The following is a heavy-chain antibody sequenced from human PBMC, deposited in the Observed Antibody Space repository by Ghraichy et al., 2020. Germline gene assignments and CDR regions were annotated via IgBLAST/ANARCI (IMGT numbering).Heavy chain of an antibody. CDR3: ARGYYDSAY. CDR2: NNHSGST. J-gene: IGHJ4*02. V-gene: IGHV4-34*01. D-gene: IGHD3-10*01. Sequence: SQTLSLTCAVYGGSFSGYYWSWIRQPPGKGLEWLGENNHSGSTNYNPSLKSRVTISVDTSKNQFSLKLSSVTAADTAVYYCARGYYDSAYWGQGTLVTVSS. CDR1: GGSFSGYY.